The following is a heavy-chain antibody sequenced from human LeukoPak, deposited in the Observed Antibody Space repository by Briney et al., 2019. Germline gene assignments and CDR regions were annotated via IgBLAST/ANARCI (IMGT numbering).Heavy chain of an antibody. Sequence: GGSLRLSCAASGFTFSSYSMNWVRQAPGKGLEWVSSISSSSSYIYYADSVKGRFTISRDNAKNSLYLQMNSLRAEDTALYYCAKPAKTDYTDYWGQGTLVTVSS. CDR2: ISSSSSYI. D-gene: IGHD1-14*01. CDR1: GFTFSSYS. CDR3: AKPAKTDYTDY. V-gene: IGHV3-21*04. J-gene: IGHJ4*02.